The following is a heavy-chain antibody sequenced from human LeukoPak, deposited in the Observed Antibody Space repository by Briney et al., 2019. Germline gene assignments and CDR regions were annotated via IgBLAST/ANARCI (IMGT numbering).Heavy chain of an antibody. V-gene: IGHV3-30*18. Sequence: PGGSLRLSCAASGFTFSSYGMRWVRQAPGKGLXXXXXISYDGSNKYYADSVKGRFTISRDNSKNTLYLQMNSLRAEDTAVYYCAKDSYCSSTSCYSDGMDVWGQGTTVTVSS. CDR2: ISYDGSNK. CDR3: AKDSYCSSTSCYSDGMDV. D-gene: IGHD2-2*01. CDR1: GFTFSSYG. J-gene: IGHJ6*02.